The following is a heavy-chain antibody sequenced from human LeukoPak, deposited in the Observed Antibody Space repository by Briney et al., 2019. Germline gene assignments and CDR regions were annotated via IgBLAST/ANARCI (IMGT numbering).Heavy chain of an antibody. CDR3: AKEVLNYGSGRYYYFDY. D-gene: IGHD3-10*01. CDR1: GFTFSNYA. Sequence: QSGGSLRLSCEASGFTFSNYAMSWTRQAPGKRLEWVSGICGHGISIYYADSVKGRFTISRDNSKSTLYLVMNSLRAEDTAVYYCAKEVLNYGSGRYYYFDYWGQGTLVTVSS. CDR2: ICGHGISI. V-gene: IGHV3-23*01. J-gene: IGHJ4*02.